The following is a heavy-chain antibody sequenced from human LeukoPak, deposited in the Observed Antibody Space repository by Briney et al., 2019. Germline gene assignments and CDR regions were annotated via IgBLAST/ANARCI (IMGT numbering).Heavy chain of an antibody. CDR2: IKSKTDGGTT. CDR1: GFTFSSYW. Sequence: GGSLRLSCAASGFTFSSYWMSWVRQAPGKGLEWVGRIKSKTDGGTTDYAAPVKGRFTISRDDSKNTLYLQMNSLKTEDTAVYYCTTVEATNNELDDYWGQGTLVTVSS. J-gene: IGHJ4*02. V-gene: IGHV3-15*01. D-gene: IGHD1-7*01. CDR3: TTVEATNNELDDY.